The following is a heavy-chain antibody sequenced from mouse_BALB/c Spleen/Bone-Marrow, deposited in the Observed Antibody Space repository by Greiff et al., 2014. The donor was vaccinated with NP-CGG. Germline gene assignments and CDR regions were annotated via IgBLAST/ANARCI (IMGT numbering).Heavy chain of an antibody. D-gene: IGHD1-2*01. Sequence: QVHVKQSGAELVKPGAPVKLSCKASGYTFTSYWMNWVKQRPGRGLEWIGRIDPSDSETHYNQKFKDKATLTVNKSSSTAYIQHRSLTSEDSAVYYCARRGYGYGFAYWGQGTLVTVSA. CDR2: IDPSDSET. CDR3: ARRGYGYGFAY. V-gene: IGHV1-69*02. CDR1: GYTFTSYW. J-gene: IGHJ3*01.